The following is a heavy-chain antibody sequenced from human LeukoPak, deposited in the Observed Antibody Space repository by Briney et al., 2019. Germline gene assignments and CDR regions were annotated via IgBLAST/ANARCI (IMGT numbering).Heavy chain of an antibody. V-gene: IGHV4-59*11. J-gene: IGHJ3*02. D-gene: IGHD3-3*01. CDR3: AREMYYDFWSGLDI. Sequence: SETLSLTCTVSGGSISSHYWSWIRQPPGKGLEWIGYICYSGSTNYNPSLKSRVTISVDTSKNQFSLKLSSVTAADTAVYYCAREMYYDFWSGLDIWGQGTMVTVSS. CDR1: GGSISSHY. CDR2: ICYSGST.